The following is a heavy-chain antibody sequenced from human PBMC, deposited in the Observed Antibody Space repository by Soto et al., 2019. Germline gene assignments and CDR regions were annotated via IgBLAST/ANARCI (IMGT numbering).Heavy chain of an antibody. Sequence: GGSLRLSCAASGFTFSSYGMHWVRQAPGKGLEWVAVIWYDGSNKYYADSVKGRFTISRDNSKNTLYLQMNSLRAEDTAVYYCARDLSSSSWYSWFDPWGQGTLVTVSS. J-gene: IGHJ5*02. CDR2: IWYDGSNK. D-gene: IGHD6-13*01. V-gene: IGHV3-33*01. CDR3: ARDLSSSSWYSWFDP. CDR1: GFTFSSYG.